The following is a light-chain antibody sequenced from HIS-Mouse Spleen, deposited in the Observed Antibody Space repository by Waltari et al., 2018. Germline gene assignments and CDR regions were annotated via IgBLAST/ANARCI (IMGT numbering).Light chain of an antibody. J-gene: IGLJ2*01. Sequence: SYELTQPPSVSVSPGQTARITCSGDALPKKYAYWYQQKSGQAPVLVNYEDSKRPSGIPERFSGSSSGTMATLTISGAKVEDEADYYCYSTDSSGNHRVFGGGTKLTVL. CDR1: ALPKKY. CDR2: EDS. V-gene: IGLV3-10*01. CDR3: YSTDSSGNHRV.